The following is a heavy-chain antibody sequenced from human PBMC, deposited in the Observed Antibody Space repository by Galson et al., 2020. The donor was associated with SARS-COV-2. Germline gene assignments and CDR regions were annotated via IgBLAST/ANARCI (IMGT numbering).Heavy chain of an antibody. J-gene: IGHJ6*03. D-gene: IGHD2-2*01. Sequence: SETLSLTCTVSGGSISSSSYYWGWIRQPPGKGLEWIGSIYYSGSTYYNPSLKSRVTISVDTSKNQFSLKLSSVTAADTAVYYCARQTPDIVVVPAAHYYYYYMDVWGKGTTVTVSS. CDR1: GGSISSSSYY. CDR2: IYYSGST. V-gene: IGHV4-39*01. CDR3: ARQTPDIVVVPAAHYYYYYMDV.